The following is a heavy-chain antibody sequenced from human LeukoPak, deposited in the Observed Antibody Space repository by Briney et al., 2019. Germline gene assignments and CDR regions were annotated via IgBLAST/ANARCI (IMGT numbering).Heavy chain of an antibody. CDR1: GASITRYY. CDR2: LYTNGTV. D-gene: IGHD3-22*01. CDR3: ARLLGSSGYAGDWYFDL. V-gene: IGHV4-4*07. J-gene: IGHJ2*01. Sequence: KTSETLSLTCSVSGASITRYYWTWIRQPVGKGLEWFGRLYTNGTVNYNPSLRSRVTMSRDTSRNQFSLKLTSVTAADTAVYYCARLLGSSGYAGDWYFDLWGPGALVTVSS.